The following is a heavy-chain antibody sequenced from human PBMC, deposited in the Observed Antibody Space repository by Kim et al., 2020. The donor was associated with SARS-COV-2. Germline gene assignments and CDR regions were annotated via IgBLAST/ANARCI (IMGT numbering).Heavy chain of an antibody. CDR1: GFTFDDYA. Sequence: GGSLRLSCAASGFTFDDYAMNWVRQAPGKGLEWVSLISGDGGSTYYADSVKGRFTISRDNSKNSLYLQMNSLRTEATALYYCAKDLRENPGSCFDYWGQGTLVTVSS. V-gene: IGHV3-43*02. J-gene: IGHJ4*02. CDR2: ISGDGGST. CDR3: AKDLRENPGSCFDY.